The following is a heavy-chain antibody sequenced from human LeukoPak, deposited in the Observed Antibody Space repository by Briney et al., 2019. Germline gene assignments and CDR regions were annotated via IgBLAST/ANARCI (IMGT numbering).Heavy chain of an antibody. CDR2: INPSGGST. V-gene: IGHV1-46*01. CDR3: ARVTVGSSGPSYYFDY. CDR1: GYTFTSYY. Sequence: ASVKVSCKASGYTFTSYYMHWVRQAPGQGLEWMGIINPSGGSTSYAQKFQGRVTMTRDTSTSTVYMELSSLRSEDTAVYYCARVTVGSSGPSYYFDYWGQGTLVTVPS. J-gene: IGHJ4*02. D-gene: IGHD6-19*01.